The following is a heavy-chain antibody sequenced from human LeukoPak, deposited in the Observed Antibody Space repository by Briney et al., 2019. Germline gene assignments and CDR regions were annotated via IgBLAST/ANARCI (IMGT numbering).Heavy chain of an antibody. Sequence: GASVKVSCKASGYTFTSYYMHWVRQAPGQGLEWMGIINPSGGSTSYAQKFEGRVTMTSDTSTSTVYMELSRLRSEDTAVYYCARDTAQGHYGMDVWGQGTTVTVSS. CDR1: GYTFTSYY. J-gene: IGHJ6*02. CDR3: ARDTAQGHYGMDV. CDR2: INPSGGST. V-gene: IGHV1-46*01. D-gene: IGHD5-18*01.